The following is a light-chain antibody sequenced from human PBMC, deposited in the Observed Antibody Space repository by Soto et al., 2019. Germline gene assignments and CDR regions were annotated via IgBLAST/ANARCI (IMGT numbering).Light chain of an antibody. CDR3: QQYNDYIT. Sequence: DIQFTQSPSTLSSXVGXIXXXXXRASESISSWLAWYQQKPGKAPKLLIYDVSSLESGVPSRFSGSGSGTEFTLTISSLQPDDFATYYCQQYNDYITFGQGTRLE. CDR1: ESISSW. CDR2: DVS. V-gene: IGKV1-5*01. J-gene: IGKJ5*01.